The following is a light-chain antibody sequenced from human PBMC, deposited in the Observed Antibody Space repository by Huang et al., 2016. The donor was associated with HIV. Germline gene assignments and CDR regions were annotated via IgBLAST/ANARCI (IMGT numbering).Light chain of an antibody. CDR1: QNVRSN. CDR3: QQCDNWPPGLT. V-gene: IGKV3D-15*01. Sequence: EIVMTQSPATLSVSPGGGATLSCRASQNVRSNLAWYQQTPGQAPRLLIYDTSTRASGVPARFSGSGSGTEFTLTISGLQSEDFAVYYCQQCDNWPPGLTFGGGTKVEI. CDR2: DTS. J-gene: IGKJ4*01.